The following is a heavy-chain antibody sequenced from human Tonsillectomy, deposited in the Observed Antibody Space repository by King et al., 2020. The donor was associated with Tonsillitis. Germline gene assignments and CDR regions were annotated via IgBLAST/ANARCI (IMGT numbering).Heavy chain of an antibody. CDR3: ARGYCSSTSCSSYYMDV. V-gene: IGHV1-69*01. D-gene: IGHD2-2*01. J-gene: IGHJ6*03. CDR2: IIPIFGTA. Sequence: QVQLVQSGAEVKKPGSSVKVSCKASGGTFSSYAISWVRQAPGQGLEWMGGIIPIFGTANYAQNFQGRVKITADESTSTAYMELSSLRSEDTAVYYCARGYCSSTSCSSYYMDVWGKGTPVTVSS. CDR1: GGTFSSYA.